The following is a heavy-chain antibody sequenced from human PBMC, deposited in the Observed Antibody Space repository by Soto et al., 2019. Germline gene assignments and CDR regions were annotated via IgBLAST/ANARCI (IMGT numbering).Heavy chain of an antibody. D-gene: IGHD3-3*01. J-gene: IGHJ6*02. CDR2: IIPIFGTA. CDR3: ASPTREWLPPARDYYYGMDA. Sequence: QVQLVQSGAEVKKPGSSVKVSCKASGGTFSSYAISWVRQAPGQGLEWMGGIIPIFGTANYAQKFQGRVTITADKSTSTAYMELSSLRYEDTAVYYCASPTREWLPPARDYYYGMDAWGQGTTVTVSS. V-gene: IGHV1-69*06. CDR1: GGTFSSYA.